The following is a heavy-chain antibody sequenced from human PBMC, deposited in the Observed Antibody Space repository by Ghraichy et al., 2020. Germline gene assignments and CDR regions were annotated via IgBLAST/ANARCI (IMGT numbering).Heavy chain of an antibody. CDR3: AKDLSHSSSWYVNWFDP. CDR2: ISGSGEST. Sequence: GSLRLSCAASGFTFTTYGMTWVRQAPGKGLEWVSTISGSGESTFYADSVKGRFTISRDNSKNTLYLRMSSLGAEDTAVYYCAKDLSHSSSWYVNWFDPRGQGTLVPVSS. D-gene: IGHD6-13*01. V-gene: IGHV3-23*01. CDR1: GFTFTTYG. J-gene: IGHJ5*02.